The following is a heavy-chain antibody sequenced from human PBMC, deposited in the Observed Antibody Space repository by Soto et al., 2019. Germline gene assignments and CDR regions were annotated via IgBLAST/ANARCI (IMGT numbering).Heavy chain of an antibody. J-gene: IGHJ4*02. CDR2: ISSSSSYI. CDR3: ARVGYGDYDYFDY. D-gene: IGHD4-17*01. Sequence: PVGSLRLSCAASGFTFSSYSMNWVRQAPGKGLEWVSSISSSSSYIYYADSVKGRFTISRDNAKNSLYLQMNSLRAEDTAVYYCARVGYGDYDYFDYWGQGTLVTVSS. CDR1: GFTFSSYS. V-gene: IGHV3-21*01.